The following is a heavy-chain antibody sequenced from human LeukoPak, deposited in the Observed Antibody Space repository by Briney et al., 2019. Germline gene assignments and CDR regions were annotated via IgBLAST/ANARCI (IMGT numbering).Heavy chain of an antibody. D-gene: IGHD1-26*01. CDR2: INHNGNVN. Sequence: GGSLRLSCAASGFTFSSYWMNWARQAPGKGLEWVASINHNGNVNYYVDSVKGRFTISRDNAKNSLYLQMNSLRGEDTAMDYCAKGRYSGTTYFFDYWGQGTLVTVSS. CDR1: GFTFSSYW. J-gene: IGHJ4*02. V-gene: IGHV3-7*03. CDR3: AKGRYSGTTYFFDY.